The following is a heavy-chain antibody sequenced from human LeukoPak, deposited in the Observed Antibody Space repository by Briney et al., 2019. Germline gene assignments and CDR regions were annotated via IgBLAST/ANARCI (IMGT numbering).Heavy chain of an antibody. CDR2: IYYSGST. Sequence: MPSETLSLTCGVSGGSISSTNWWSWVRQPPGQGLEWIGYIYYSGSTYYNPSLKSRVTISVDTSKNQFSLKLSSVTAADTAVYYCARELPDNWFDPWGQGTLVTVSS. J-gene: IGHJ5*02. V-gene: IGHV4-4*02. D-gene: IGHD1-26*01. CDR1: GGSISSTNW. CDR3: ARELPDNWFDP.